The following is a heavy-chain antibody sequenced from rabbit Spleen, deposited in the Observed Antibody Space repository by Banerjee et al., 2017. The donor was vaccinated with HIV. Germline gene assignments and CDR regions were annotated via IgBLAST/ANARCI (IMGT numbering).Heavy chain of an antibody. J-gene: IGHJ4*01. CDR3: VRDRANIGGDYGPYYFDL. V-gene: IGHV1S47*01. CDR1: GFDFSTYY. Sequence: QEQLVESGGGLVKPEGSLTLTCKASGFDFSTYYMSWVRQAPGKGLEWIGYIDPFFGTTYYASWVNGRFTISSHNAQNTLYLQLDSLTAADTATYFCVRDRANIGGDYGPYYFDLWGQGTLVTVS. CDR2: IDPFFGTT. D-gene: IGHD2-1*01.